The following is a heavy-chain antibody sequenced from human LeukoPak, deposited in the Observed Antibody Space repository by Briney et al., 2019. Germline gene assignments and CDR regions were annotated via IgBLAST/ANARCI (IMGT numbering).Heavy chain of an antibody. CDR2: ISSSGSNI. Sequence: GGSLRLSCAASGFTFSSYEMNWVRQAPGKGLEWVSYISSSGSNIYYADSVKGRFTISRDNAKNSLYLQMNSLRAEDTAVYYCARGPIVAPDYWGQGTLVTVSS. D-gene: IGHD5-12*01. J-gene: IGHJ4*02. V-gene: IGHV3-48*03. CDR3: ARGPIVAPDY. CDR1: GFTFSSYE.